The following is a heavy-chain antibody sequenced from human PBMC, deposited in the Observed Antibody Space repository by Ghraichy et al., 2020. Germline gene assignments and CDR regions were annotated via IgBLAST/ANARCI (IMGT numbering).Heavy chain of an antibody. J-gene: IGHJ5*02. D-gene: IGHD1-1*01. CDR2: IYYSGST. CDR1: GGSISSYY. CDR3: ARGGNWNRGWFDP. V-gene: IGHV4-59*01. Sequence: SQTLSLTCTVSGGSISSYYWSWIRQPPGKGLEWIGYIYYSGSTNYNPSLKSRVTISIDTSKNQFSLKLSSVTAADTAVYYCARGGNWNRGWFDPWGQGTLFTVSS.